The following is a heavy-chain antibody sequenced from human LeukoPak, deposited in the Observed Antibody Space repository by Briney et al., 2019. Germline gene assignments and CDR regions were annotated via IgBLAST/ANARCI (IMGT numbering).Heavy chain of an antibody. CDR1: GFTVSSNY. D-gene: IGHD6-19*01. Sequence: GGSLRLSCAASGFTVSSNYMAWVRQAPGKGLEWVSVIYSGGNTYYADSVKGIFTISRDNSKNTLYLQMNSLRAEDTAVYYCAGAGSGGWYAFDIWGQGTMVTVSS. J-gene: IGHJ3*02. V-gene: IGHV3-66*01. CDR2: IYSGGNT. CDR3: AGAGSGGWYAFDI.